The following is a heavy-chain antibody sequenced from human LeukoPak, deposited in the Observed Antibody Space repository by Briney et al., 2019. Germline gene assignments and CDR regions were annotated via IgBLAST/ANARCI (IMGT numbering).Heavy chain of an antibody. CDR2: IIPIFGTA. CDR1: GGTFSSYA. CDR3: ATNRQIMILGVVIMPAFDI. V-gene: IGHV1-69*05. J-gene: IGHJ3*02. Sequence: SVKVSCKASGGTFSSYAISWVRQAPGQGLEWMGRIIPIFGTANYAQKFQGRVTITTDESTSTAYMELSSLRSEDTAVYYCATNRQIMILGVVIMPAFDIWGQGTMVTVSS. D-gene: IGHD3-3*01.